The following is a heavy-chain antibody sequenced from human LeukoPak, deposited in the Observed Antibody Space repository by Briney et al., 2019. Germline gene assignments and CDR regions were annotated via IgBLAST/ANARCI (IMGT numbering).Heavy chain of an antibody. V-gene: IGHV4-61*01. D-gene: IGHD1-26*01. CDR2: ISYSGST. CDR1: GGSVSSGSYY. J-gene: IGHJ3*02. Sequence: SETLSLTCTVSGGSVSSGSYYWSWIRQPPGKGLEWIGYISYSGSTNYNPSLKSRVTISVDTSKNRFSLKLTSVTAADTAEYYCARSKVGATTLYAFDIWGQGTMVTVSS. CDR3: ARSKVGATTLYAFDI.